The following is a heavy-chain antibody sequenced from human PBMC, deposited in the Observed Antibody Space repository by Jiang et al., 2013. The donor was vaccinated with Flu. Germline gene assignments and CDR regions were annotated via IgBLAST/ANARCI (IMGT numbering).Heavy chain of an antibody. D-gene: IGHD6-19*01. J-gene: IGHJ4*02. Sequence: LVQPGGSLRLSCLVSGFSFSDHYLDWVRQAPGKGLEWVGRSRDKGNSYTTEYAASVKGRFTISRDDSKNTLYLQMNSLKTEDTAVYYCYDQWPDSDYWGQGTLVTVSS. CDR3: YDQWPDSDY. CDR2: SRDKGNSYTT. CDR1: GFSFSDHY. V-gene: IGHV3-72*01.